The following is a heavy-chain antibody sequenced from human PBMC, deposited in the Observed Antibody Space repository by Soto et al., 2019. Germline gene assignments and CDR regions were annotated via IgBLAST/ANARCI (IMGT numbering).Heavy chain of an antibody. D-gene: IGHD2-2*01. CDR1: GYTFTSYA. J-gene: IGHJ4*02. Sequence: ASVKVSCKASGYTFTSYAMHWVRQAPGQRLEWMGWINAGNGNTKYPQKFQGRVTITRDTSASTAYMELSSLRSEDTAVYYCARREYCSSTSCPFDYWGQGTLVTVSS. CDR2: INAGNGNT. V-gene: IGHV1-3*01. CDR3: ARREYCSSTSCPFDY.